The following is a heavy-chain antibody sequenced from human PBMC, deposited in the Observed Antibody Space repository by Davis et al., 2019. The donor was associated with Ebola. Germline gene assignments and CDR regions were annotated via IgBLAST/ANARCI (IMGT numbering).Heavy chain of an antibody. CDR3: ARGPRRGYSSSSRNWFDP. J-gene: IGHJ5*02. Sequence: SETLSLTCAVYGGSFSGYYWSWIRQPPGKGLEWIGEINHSGSTNYNPSLKSRFTISVDTSKNQFSLKLSSVTAADTAVYYCARGPRRGYSSSSRNWFDPWGQGTLVTVSS. CDR2: INHSGST. CDR1: GGSFSGYY. D-gene: IGHD6-6*01. V-gene: IGHV4-34*01.